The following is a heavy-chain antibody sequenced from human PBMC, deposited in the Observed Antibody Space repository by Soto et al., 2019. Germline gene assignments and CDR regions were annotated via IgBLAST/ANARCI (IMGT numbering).Heavy chain of an antibody. CDR1: GVSINSSPYH. J-gene: IGHJ4*02. V-gene: IGHV4-39*01. D-gene: IGHD3-22*01. CDR2: VHNSGTT. CDR3: SRVGVVVYYDSSGYTYFFDL. Sequence: PSETLSLTCTVSGVSINSSPYHWGWIRQPPGKGMEYIGRVHNSGTTYSSPSLKSRVTISIDTSRNQFSLKLSSVTAADTAVYYCSRVGVVVYYDSSGYTYFFDLWGQGTLVTVSS.